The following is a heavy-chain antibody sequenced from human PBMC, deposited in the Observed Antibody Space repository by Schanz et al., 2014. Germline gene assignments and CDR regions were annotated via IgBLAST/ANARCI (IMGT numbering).Heavy chain of an antibody. V-gene: IGHV1-69*02. Sequence: QLQLVQSGAEVKKPGSSVKVSCKLSGGTFSSYTISWMRQAPGQGLEWMGKIIPVLNIATYAQRFQGRVSITADTSTNTAYMELSSLRSEDTAVYYCASSGAGYSSSWDFDYWGQGTLXTVSS. CDR2: IIPVLNIA. CDR1: GGTFSSYT. CDR3: ASSGAGYSSSWDFDY. D-gene: IGHD6-13*01. J-gene: IGHJ4*02.